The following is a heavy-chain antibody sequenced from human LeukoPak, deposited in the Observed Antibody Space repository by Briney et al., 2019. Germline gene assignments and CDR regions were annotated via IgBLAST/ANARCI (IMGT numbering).Heavy chain of an antibody. CDR3: ASATPGYRTPFGY. J-gene: IGHJ4*02. V-gene: IGHV4-34*01. CDR1: GGSFSGYY. Sequence: RSSETLSLTCAVYGGSFSGYYWSWIRQPPGKGLEWIGEINHSGSTNYDPSLKSRVTISVDTSKNQFSLKLSSVTAADTAVYYCASATPGYRTPFGYWGQGTLVTVSS. CDR2: INHSGST. D-gene: IGHD6-13*01.